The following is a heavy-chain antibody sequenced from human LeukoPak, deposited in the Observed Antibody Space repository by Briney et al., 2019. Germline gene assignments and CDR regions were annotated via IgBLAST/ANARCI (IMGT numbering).Heavy chain of an antibody. CDR1: GGSISSGGYY. CDR2: IYYSGST. V-gene: IGHV4-31*03. CDR3: ARDREYSYGSGRYYYGMDV. D-gene: IGHD5-18*01. Sequence: SETLSLTCTVSGGSISSGGYYWSWIRQHPGKGLEWIGYIYYSGSTYYNPSLKSRVTISVDTSKNHFSLKLSSVTAADTAVYYCARDREYSYGSGRYYYGMDVWGQGTTVTVSS. J-gene: IGHJ6*02.